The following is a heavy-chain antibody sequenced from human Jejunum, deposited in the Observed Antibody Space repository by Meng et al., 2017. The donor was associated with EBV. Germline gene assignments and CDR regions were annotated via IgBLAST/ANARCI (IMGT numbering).Heavy chain of an antibody. V-gene: IGHV1-2*06. CDR2: INPESGAT. D-gene: IGHD5-12*01. CDR3: ARGSYSAYARSGMDV. Sequence: QVQLVQSGAEVKKPGASVTVSCTASGSTFTAYHYVHWLRQAPGQGLEWMARINPESGATDYAQNFQGSVTVTGDTSTVYMELTRLRSDDTAVYFCARGSYSAYARSGMDVWGQGTMVTVSS. CDR1: GSTFTAYHY. J-gene: IGHJ6*02.